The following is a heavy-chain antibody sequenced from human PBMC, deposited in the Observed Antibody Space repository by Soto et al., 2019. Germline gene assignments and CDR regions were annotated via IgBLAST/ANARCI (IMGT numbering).Heavy chain of an antibody. V-gene: IGHV3-30-3*01. CDR2: ISYDGSNK. CDR3: ASTVGIQLWLPVDY. CDR1: GFTFSSYA. D-gene: IGHD5-18*01. J-gene: IGHJ4*02. Sequence: QVQLVESGGGVVQPVRSLRLSCAASGFTFSSYAMHWVRQAPGNGLEWVAVISYDGSNKYYADSVKGRFTISRDNSKNTLYLQMNSLRAEDTAVYYCASTVGIQLWLPVDYWGQGTLVTVSS.